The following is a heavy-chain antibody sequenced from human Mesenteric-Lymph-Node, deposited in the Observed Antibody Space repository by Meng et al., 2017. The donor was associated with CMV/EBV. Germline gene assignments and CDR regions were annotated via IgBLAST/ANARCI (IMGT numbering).Heavy chain of an antibody. V-gene: IGHV1-69*04. CDR2: IIPILGIA. CDR1: GGTFSSYT. Sequence: SVKVSCKASGGTFSSYTISWVRQAPGQGLEWMGRIIPILGIANYAQKFQGRVTITADKSTSTAYMELSSLRSEDTAVYYCARDSSNVDTWWLDPWGQGTLVTVSS. CDR3: ARDSSNVDTWWLDP. J-gene: IGHJ5*02. D-gene: IGHD2-2*02.